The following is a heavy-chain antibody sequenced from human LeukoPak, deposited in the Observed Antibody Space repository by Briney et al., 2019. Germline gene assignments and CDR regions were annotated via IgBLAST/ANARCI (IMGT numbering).Heavy chain of an antibody. CDR1: GFTFSSYA. J-gene: IGHJ4*02. CDR2: ISGSGGST. D-gene: IGHD3-3*01. V-gene: IGHV3-23*01. CDR3: ARDGITIFGVGEKIDY. Sequence: GGSLRLSCAASGFTFSSYAMSWVRQAPGKGLEWVSAISGSGGSTYYADSVKGRFTISRDNSKNTLYLQMNSLRAEDTAVYYCARDGITIFGVGEKIDYWGQGTLVTVSS.